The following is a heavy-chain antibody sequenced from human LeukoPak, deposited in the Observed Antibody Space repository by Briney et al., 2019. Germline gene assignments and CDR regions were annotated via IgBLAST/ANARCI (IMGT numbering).Heavy chain of an antibody. D-gene: IGHD4-17*01. V-gene: IGHV3-21*01. CDR2: ISSSSSYI. Sequence: GGSLRLSCAASGFTFSSYSMNWVRQAPGKGLEWVSSISSSSSYIYYADSVKGRFTISRDNAKNSLYLQMNSLRAEDTAVYYCARGFIYPDYGDPVVDGWLQQTPVGDSS. CDR1: GFTFSSYS. J-gene: IGHJ4*02. CDR3: ARGFIYPDYGDPVVDG.